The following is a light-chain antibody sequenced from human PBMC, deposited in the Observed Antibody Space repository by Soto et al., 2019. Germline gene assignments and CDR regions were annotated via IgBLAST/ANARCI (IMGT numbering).Light chain of an antibody. CDR3: YPYTSTNIHQID. CDR1: SSDVGGYNY. CDR2: DVS. J-gene: IGLJ1*01. Sequence: QSALTQPASVSGSPGQSITISCTGTSSDVGGYNYVSWYQQHPGKAPKFMIYDVSSRPSGVSNRFSGSKSGNTASLTISGLQAEDEADYYRYPYTSTNIHQIDLGPGTKVTVL. V-gene: IGLV2-14*01.